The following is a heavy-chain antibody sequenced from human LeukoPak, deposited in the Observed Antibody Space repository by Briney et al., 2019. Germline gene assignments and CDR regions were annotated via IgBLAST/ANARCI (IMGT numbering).Heavy chain of an antibody. CDR1: GLTLSSYW. Sequence: RRCLRLSCAASGLTLSSYWIHWVRPAPGDGLVWVSCINSDGSSTRYADSVKGRLTISRDNAKNTLYLQMNSLRAEDTVVYYCAREPDTPRGYYDSSCYPDWWGQGTLVTVSS. CDR2: INSDGSST. D-gene: IGHD3-22*01. V-gene: IGHV3-74*01. J-gene: IGHJ4*02. CDR3: AREPDTPRGYYDSSCYPDW.